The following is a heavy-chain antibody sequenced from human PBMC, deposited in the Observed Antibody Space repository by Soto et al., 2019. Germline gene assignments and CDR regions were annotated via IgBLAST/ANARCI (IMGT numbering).Heavy chain of an antibody. J-gene: IGHJ4*02. Sequence: PGGSLRLSCAVSGFSLSNTWMTWVRQAPGKGLEWVGRIMSKSDGETTDYAAPVKGRFTVSRDDSKNMLYLQMNSLKTEVTAVYYCTIAVDYWGQGTLVTVSS. CDR2: IMSKSDGETT. CDR3: TIAVDY. CDR1: GFSLSNTW. V-gene: IGHV3-15*01.